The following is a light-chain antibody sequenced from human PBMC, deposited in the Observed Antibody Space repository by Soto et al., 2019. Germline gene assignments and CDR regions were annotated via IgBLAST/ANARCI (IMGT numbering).Light chain of an antibody. Sequence: EIVLTQSPGTLSLSPGERATLSCRASQSVSNNYLAWYQQTPGQAPRLLIYGASNRATGIPDRFSGSGSGTDFTLTISRLEHEDVAVYYWQQYGSSGTFGQGTKVEIK. CDR1: QSVSNNY. CDR3: QQYGSSGT. V-gene: IGKV3-20*01. J-gene: IGKJ1*01. CDR2: GAS.